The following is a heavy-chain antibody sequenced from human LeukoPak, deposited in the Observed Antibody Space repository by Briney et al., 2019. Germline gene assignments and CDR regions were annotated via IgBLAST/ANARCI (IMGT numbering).Heavy chain of an antibody. J-gene: IGHJ4*02. Sequence: GASVKVSCKASGYTFTSYGISWVRQAPGQGLEWMGWISAYNGNTNYAQKLQGRVTMTTDTSTSTAYMELRSLRSDDTAVYYCARDLAAEKGATIPFDYWGQGTLVTVSS. V-gene: IGHV1-18*01. CDR2: ISAYNGNT. CDR1: GYTFTSYG. D-gene: IGHD5-12*01. CDR3: ARDLAAEKGATIPFDY.